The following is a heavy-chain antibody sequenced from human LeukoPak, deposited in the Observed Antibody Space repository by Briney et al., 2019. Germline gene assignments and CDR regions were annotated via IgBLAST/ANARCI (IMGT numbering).Heavy chain of an antibody. D-gene: IGHD2-15*01. J-gene: IGHJ5*02. Sequence: GASVKVSCKASGYTFTGYYMHWVRQAPGQGLEWMGWINPNSGGTNYAQKFQGRVTMTRDTSISTAYMELSRLRSDDTAVYYCARGDGVVAATSVGWFDPWGQGTLVTVSS. CDR3: ARGDGVVAATSVGWFDP. CDR1: GYTFTGYY. CDR2: INPNSGGT. V-gene: IGHV1-2*02.